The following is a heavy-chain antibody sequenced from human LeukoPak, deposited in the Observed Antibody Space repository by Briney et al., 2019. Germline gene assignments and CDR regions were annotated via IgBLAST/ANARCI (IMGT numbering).Heavy chain of an antibody. D-gene: IGHD4-17*01. Sequence: GRSLRLSCAASGFTFSSYGMHWVRQAPGKGLEWVAVISYDGSNKYYADSVKGRFTISRDNSMNTLYLQMNSLRAEDTAVYYCAKDYGANDAFDYWGQGTLVTVSS. J-gene: IGHJ4*02. V-gene: IGHV3-30*18. CDR2: ISYDGSNK. CDR3: AKDYGANDAFDY. CDR1: GFTFSSYG.